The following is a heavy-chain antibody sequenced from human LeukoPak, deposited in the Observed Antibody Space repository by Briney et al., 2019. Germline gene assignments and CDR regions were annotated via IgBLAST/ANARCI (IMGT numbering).Heavy chain of an antibody. CDR2: ISGSGGST. J-gene: IGHJ4*02. CDR3: VKGAASRGYTYVAN. D-gene: IGHD5-18*01. Sequence: ESGGSLRLSCAASAFTFRSYAMIWVRQAPGKGLEWVSGISGSGGSTYYSDSAKGRFTISRDNSNNTLYLQMNSLRAEDTAVYYCVKGAASRGYTYVANWGQGTLVTVSS. CDR1: AFTFRSYA. V-gene: IGHV3-23*01.